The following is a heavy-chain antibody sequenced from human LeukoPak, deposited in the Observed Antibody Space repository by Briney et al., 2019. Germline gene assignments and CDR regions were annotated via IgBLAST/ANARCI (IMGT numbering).Heavy chain of an antibody. J-gene: IGHJ6*03. Sequence: GGSLRLSCAASGFTFSSYSMNWVRQAPGKGLEWVSYISSSSSTIYYADSVKGRFTISRDNAKNSLYLQMNSLRAEDTAVYYCARDLYLYYMDVWGKGTTVTVSS. D-gene: IGHD2/OR15-2a*01. V-gene: IGHV3-48*01. CDR3: ARDLYLYYMDV. CDR2: ISSSSSTI. CDR1: GFTFSSYS.